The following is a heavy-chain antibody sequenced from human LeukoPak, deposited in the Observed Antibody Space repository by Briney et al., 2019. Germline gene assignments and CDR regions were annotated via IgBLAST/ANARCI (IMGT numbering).Heavy chain of an antibody. CDR3: FMATLDY. D-gene: IGHD5-24*01. CDR1: GYTFTSYG. Sequence: ASVKVSCKASGYTFTSYGISWVRQAPGQGLEWMGWISAYNGNTNYAQKLQGRVTMTTDTSTSTVYMELSSLRSEDTAVYYCFMATLDYWGQGTLVTVSS. CDR2: ISAYNGNT. J-gene: IGHJ4*02. V-gene: IGHV1-18*01.